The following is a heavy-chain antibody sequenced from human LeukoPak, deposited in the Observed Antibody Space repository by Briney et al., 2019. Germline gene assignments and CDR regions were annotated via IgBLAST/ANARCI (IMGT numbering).Heavy chain of an antibody. J-gene: IGHJ4*02. CDR2: ISGSGGST. V-gene: IGHV3-23*01. D-gene: IGHD3-10*01. CDR1: GFTFSLYG. CDR3: AKQEDIWFGELLPVDY. Sequence: PGGSLRLSCITSGFTFSLYGMSWVRQAPGKGLELVSAISGSGGSTYYADSVKGRFTISRDNSKNTLYLQINSLRAEDTAVYYCAKQEDIWFGELLPVDYWGQGTLVTVSS.